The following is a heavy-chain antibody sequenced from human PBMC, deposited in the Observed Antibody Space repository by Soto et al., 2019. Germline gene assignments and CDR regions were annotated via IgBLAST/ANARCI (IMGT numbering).Heavy chain of an antibody. CDR1: GGTFSSFA. V-gene: IGHV1-69*01. J-gene: IGHJ4*01. CDR3: ARDRDHTYDY. CDR2: IIPIFGTT. Sequence: QVQLVQSGAEVKKPGSSVKVSCKASGGTFSSFAISWVRQAPGQGLEWMGGIIPIFGTTNYAQKFQGRVTITADESTSTAYXXXTTLRSEDTAVYYCARDRDHTYDYWGXXXXVTVSS.